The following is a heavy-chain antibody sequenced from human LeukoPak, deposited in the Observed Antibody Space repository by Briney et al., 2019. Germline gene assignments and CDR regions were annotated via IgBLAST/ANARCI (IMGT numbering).Heavy chain of an antibody. Sequence: GGSLRLSCAASGFTFSSYWMHWVRQAPGKGLVWVSRINTGGSTTDYADSVKGRFTISRDNAKNTLYLQMNSLRAEDTAVYYCAKEDGTSYYYFDYWGQGTLVTVSS. D-gene: IGHD2-2*01. V-gene: IGHV3-74*01. J-gene: IGHJ4*02. CDR3: AKEDGTSYYYFDY. CDR2: INTGGSTT. CDR1: GFTFSSYW.